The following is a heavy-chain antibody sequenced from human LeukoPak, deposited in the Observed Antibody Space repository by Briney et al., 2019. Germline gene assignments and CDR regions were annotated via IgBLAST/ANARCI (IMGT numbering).Heavy chain of an antibody. CDR2: ISWNSGSI. Sequence: PGGSLRLSCAASGFTFDDYAMHWVWQAPGKGLEWVSGISWNSGSIGYADSVKGRFTISRDNAKNSLYLQMNSLRAEDMALYYCAKDKGYGSGSYNYFDYWGQGTLVTVS. D-gene: IGHD3-10*01. CDR1: GFTFDDYA. CDR3: AKDKGYGSGSYNYFDY. J-gene: IGHJ4*02. V-gene: IGHV3-9*03.